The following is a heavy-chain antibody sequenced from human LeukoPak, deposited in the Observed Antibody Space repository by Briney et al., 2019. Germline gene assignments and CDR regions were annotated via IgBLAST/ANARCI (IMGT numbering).Heavy chain of an antibody. CDR3: AKDMTYILTGYYGHYGMDV. Sequence: LSLTCTVSGGSISSYYWSWIRQPPGKGLEWVSGISWNSGSIGYADSVKGRFTISRDNAKNSLYLQMNSLRAEDTALYYCAKDMTYILTGYYGHYGMDVWGQGTTVTVSS. J-gene: IGHJ6*02. V-gene: IGHV3-9*01. D-gene: IGHD3-9*01. CDR1: GGSISSYY. CDR2: ISWNSGSI.